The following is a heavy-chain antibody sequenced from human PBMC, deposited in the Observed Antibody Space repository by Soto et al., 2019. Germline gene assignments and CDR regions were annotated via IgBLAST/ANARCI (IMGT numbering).Heavy chain of an antibody. V-gene: IGHV3-15*01. CDR3: TTEDPSWLRGLEY. CDR1: GASFTNAW. D-gene: IGHD5-12*01. Sequence: EVQLVEWGGLVKPGESLRLSCEASGASFTNAWMNWVRQAPGKGLEWVGRIKTRIDSATTDYAAPVKGRFTISRDDSKNTLYLQMDSLKTEDTAVYYCTTEDPSWLRGLEYWGQGTLVTVSS. J-gene: IGHJ4*02. CDR2: IKTRIDSATT.